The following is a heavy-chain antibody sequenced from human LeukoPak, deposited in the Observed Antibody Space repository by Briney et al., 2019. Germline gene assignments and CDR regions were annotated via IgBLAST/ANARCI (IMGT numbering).Heavy chain of an antibody. CDR3: ASLNYYDSSGRVDY. CDR2: IYYGGST. D-gene: IGHD3-22*01. J-gene: IGHJ4*02. V-gene: IGHV4-30-4*01. Sequence: SETLSLTCTVSGGSISSGDYYWSWIRQPPGKGLEWIGYIYYGGSTYYNPSLKSRVTISVDTSKNQFSLKLSSVTAADTAVYYCASLNYYDSSGRVDYWGQGTLVTVSS. CDR1: GGSISSGDYY.